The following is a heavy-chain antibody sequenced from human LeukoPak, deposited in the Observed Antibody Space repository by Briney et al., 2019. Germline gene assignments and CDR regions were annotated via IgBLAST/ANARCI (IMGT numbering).Heavy chain of an antibody. CDR1: GFTFNSYS. CDR2: ISSSSRFI. J-gene: IGHJ4*02. D-gene: IGHD3-22*01. V-gene: IGHV3-21*01. CDR3: ARFRFGYYDSSAPR. Sequence: GGSLRLSCAASGFTFNSYSMNWFRQAPGKGLEWVSSISSSSRFIYYADSVKGRFTISRDNAKNSLYLQMNSLRAEDTAVYYCARFRFGYYDSSAPRWGQGTLVTVSS.